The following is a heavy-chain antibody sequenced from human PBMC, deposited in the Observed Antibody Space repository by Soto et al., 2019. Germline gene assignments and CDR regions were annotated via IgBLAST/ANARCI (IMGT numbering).Heavy chain of an antibody. Sequence: PGGSLRLSCAASGFTVNSNYMSWVRQAPGEGLQWVSITNTGGTTYYADSVKGRFTVSRVNSKNTLYLQMNSLRAEDTAVYYCAKGDGFILAVWGQGTTVTVSS. CDR2: TNTGGTT. CDR1: GFTVNSNY. D-gene: IGHD1-26*01. CDR3: AKGDGFILAV. J-gene: IGHJ6*02. V-gene: IGHV3-53*01.